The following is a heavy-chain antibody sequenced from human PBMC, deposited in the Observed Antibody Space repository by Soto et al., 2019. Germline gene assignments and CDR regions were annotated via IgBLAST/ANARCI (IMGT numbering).Heavy chain of an antibody. CDR3: AKEGKDYGVLLRFDY. V-gene: IGHV3-30*18. Sequence: QVQLVESGGGVVQPGRSLRLSCAASGFTFSSYGMHWVRQAPGKGLEWVAVISYDGSNKYYADSVKGRFTISRDNSKNTLYLQMSSLRAEDTAVYYCAKEGKDYGVLLRFDYWGQGTLVTVSS. CDR1: GFTFSSYG. D-gene: IGHD4-17*01. CDR2: ISYDGSNK. J-gene: IGHJ4*02.